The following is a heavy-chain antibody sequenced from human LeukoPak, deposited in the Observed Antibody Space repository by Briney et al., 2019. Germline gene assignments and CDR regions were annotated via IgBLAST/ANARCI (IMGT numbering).Heavy chain of an antibody. CDR2: INHSGST. Sequence: KPSETLSLTCAVYGGSFSGYYWSWIRQPPGKGLEWIGEINHSGSTNYNPSLKSRVTISVDTSKNQFSLKLSSVTAADTAVYYCARDAVVVPAATRNYYYYYMDVWGKGTTVTGCS. CDR1: GGSFSGYY. CDR3: ARDAVVVPAATRNYYYYYMDV. D-gene: IGHD2-2*01. J-gene: IGHJ6*03. V-gene: IGHV4-34*01.